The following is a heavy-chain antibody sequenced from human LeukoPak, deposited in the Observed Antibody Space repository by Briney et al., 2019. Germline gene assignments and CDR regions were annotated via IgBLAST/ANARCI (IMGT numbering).Heavy chain of an antibody. CDR3: AKDPYTYYYDSSGYAYDY. CDR2: ISSSSSYI. V-gene: IGHV3-21*04. D-gene: IGHD3-22*01. J-gene: IGHJ4*02. CDR1: GFTFSTYN. Sequence: GGSLRLSCAGSGFTFSTYNMNWVRQAPGKGLEWVSSISSSSSYIYYADSVKGRFTISRDNAKNSLYLQMNSLRAEDTAVYYCAKDPYTYYYDSSGYAYDYWGQGTLVTVSS.